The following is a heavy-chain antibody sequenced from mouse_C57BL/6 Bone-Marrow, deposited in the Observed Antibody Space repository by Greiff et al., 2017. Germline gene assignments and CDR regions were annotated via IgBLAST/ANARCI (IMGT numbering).Heavy chain of an antibody. CDR2: ISSGGDYI. V-gene: IGHV5-9-1*02. J-gene: IGHJ4*01. CDR3: TRDPTTGEVDY. D-gene: IGHD1-1*01. Sequence: EVQGVESGEGLVKPGGSLKLSCAASGFTFSSYAMSWVRQTPEKRLEWVAYISSGGDYIYYADTVKGRFTISRDNARNTLYLQMSSLKSEDTAMYYCTRDPTTGEVDYWGQGTSVTVSS. CDR1: GFTFSSYA.